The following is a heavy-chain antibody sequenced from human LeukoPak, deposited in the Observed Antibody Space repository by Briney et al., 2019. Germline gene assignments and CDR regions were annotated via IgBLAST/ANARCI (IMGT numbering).Heavy chain of an antibody. CDR2: IYYSGST. J-gene: IGHJ6*03. Sequence: SSETLSLTCTVSGGSISSYYWSWIRQPPGKGLEWIGYIYYSGSTNYNPSLKSRVTISVDTSKNQFSLKLSSVTAADTAVYYCASPRPGYYYMDVWGKGTTVTVSS. CDR1: GGSISSYY. V-gene: IGHV4-59*08. CDR3: ASPRPGYYYMDV.